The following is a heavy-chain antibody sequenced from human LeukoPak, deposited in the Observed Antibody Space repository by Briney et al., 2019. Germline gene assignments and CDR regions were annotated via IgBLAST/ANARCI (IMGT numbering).Heavy chain of an antibody. J-gene: IGHJ6*03. V-gene: IGHV1-46*01. CDR2: INPSGGST. CDR3: ARGRLRAYYYYYMDV. Sequence: ASVKVSCKASGYTFTSYYMHWVRQAPGQGLEWMGIINPSGGSTSYAQKFQGGVTMTRDMSTSTVYMELSSLRSEDTAVYYCARGRLRAYYYYYMDVWGKGTTVTVSS. CDR1: GYTFTSYY. D-gene: IGHD3-16*01.